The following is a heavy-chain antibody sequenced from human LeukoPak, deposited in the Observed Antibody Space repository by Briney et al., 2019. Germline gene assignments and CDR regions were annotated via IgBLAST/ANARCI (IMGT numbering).Heavy chain of an antibody. J-gene: IGHJ3*02. CDR3: AKGSREWELLDAFDI. Sequence: GGSLRLSCAASGFTFSSHWMHWVRQAPGRGLVWVSRINKDGSDAIYADSVKGRFTISRDNAKNTLYLQMNSLRAEDTAVYYCAKGSREWELLDAFDIWGQGTMVTVSS. CDR1: GFTFSSHW. D-gene: IGHD1-26*01. V-gene: IGHV3-74*01. CDR2: INKDGSDA.